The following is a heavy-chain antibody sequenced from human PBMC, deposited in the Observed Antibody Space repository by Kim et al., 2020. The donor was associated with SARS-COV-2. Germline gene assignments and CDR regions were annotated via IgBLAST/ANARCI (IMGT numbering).Heavy chain of an antibody. Sequence: GGSLRLSCAASGFTFSNAWMSWVRQAPGKGLEWVGRIKSKTDGGTTDYAAPVKGRFTNSRDDSKNTLYLQMNSLRTEDTAVYYCTTDLHDYGDRDYWGQGTLVTVSS. D-gene: IGHD4-17*01. J-gene: IGHJ4*02. CDR3: TTDLHDYGDRDY. CDR1: GFTFSNAW. V-gene: IGHV3-15*01. CDR2: IKSKTDGGTT.